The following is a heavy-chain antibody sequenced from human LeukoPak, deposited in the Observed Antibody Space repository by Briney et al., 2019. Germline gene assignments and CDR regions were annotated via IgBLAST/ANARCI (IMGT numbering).Heavy chain of an antibody. Sequence: GGSLRLSCAASGFTFSSYWMSWVRQAPGKGLEWVANIKQDGSEKYYVDSVKGRFTISRDNAKNSLYLQMNSLRAEDTALYYCARHLSGITGYTYGRGIDYWGQGTLVTVSS. CDR3: ARHLSGITGYTYGRGIDY. CDR1: GFTFSSYW. CDR2: IKQDGSEK. J-gene: IGHJ4*02. V-gene: IGHV3-7*01. D-gene: IGHD5-18*01.